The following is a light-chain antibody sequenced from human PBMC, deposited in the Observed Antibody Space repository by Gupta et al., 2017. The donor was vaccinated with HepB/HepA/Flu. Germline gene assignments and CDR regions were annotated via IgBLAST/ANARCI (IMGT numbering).Light chain of an antibody. CDR3: CSYAGSGTWV. CDR2: EVG. Sequence: SALTQPASVSGSPGQAFTISFTRTSSDVGSYYFVCWHHQYAGKAHKLMIYEVGKRASGVSNRFSGSKSGNTASLTISGLQEEDDAHYYCCSYAGSGTWVFGGGSKLTVL. V-gene: IGLV2-23*02. J-gene: IGLJ3*02. CDR1: SSDVGSYYF.